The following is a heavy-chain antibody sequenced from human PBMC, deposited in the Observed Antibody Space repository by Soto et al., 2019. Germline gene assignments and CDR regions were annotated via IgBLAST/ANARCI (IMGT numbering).Heavy chain of an antibody. CDR2: ISAYNGNT. Sequence: ASVKVSCKASGYTFTSYGISWVRQPPGQGLEWMGWISAYNGNTNYAQKLQGRVTMTTDTSTSTAYMELRSLRSDDTAVYYCARDPSGWCSVASDYWGQGTLVTVSS. D-gene: IGHD6-19*01. J-gene: IGHJ4*02. V-gene: IGHV1-18*01. CDR1: GYTFTSYG. CDR3: ARDPSGWCSVASDY.